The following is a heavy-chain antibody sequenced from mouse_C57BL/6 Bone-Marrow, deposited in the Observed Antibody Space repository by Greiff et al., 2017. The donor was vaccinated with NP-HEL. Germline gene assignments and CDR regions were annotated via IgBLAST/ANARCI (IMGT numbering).Heavy chain of an antibody. CDR2: IYPGDGDT. Sequence: QVQLKESGAELVKPGASVKISCKASGYAFSSYWMNWVKQRPGKGLEWIGQIYPGDGDTNYNGKFKGKATLTADKSSSTAYMQLSSLTSEDSAVYFCARDYYGSSSYWGQGTTLTVSS. J-gene: IGHJ2*01. CDR1: GYAFSSYW. D-gene: IGHD1-1*01. CDR3: ARDYYGSSSY. V-gene: IGHV1-80*01.